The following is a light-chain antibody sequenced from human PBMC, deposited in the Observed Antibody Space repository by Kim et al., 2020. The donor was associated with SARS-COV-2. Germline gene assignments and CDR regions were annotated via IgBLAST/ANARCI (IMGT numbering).Light chain of an antibody. CDR3: QQSSGSPPT. CDR2: GAS. Sequence: GDRVTITCRASQSISGYLNWYQQKPGKGPKLLIYGASSLQSGVPSRFSGSGSGTDFTLTISSLQPEDFATYYCQQSSGSPPTFGQGTKL. CDR1: QSISGY. J-gene: IGKJ2*01. V-gene: IGKV1-39*01.